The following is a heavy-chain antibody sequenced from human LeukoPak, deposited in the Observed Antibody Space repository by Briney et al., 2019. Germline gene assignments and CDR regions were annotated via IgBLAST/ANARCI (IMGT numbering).Heavy chain of an antibody. CDR1: GFAFSSYA. Sequence: PGACLRLSCEASGFAFSSYAMSWVRQAPGKGLEWVSAISGSGGSTYYADSVKGRFTISRDNSKNTLYLQMNSLRAEDTAVYYCAKDHPVFDYWGQGTLVTVSS. V-gene: IGHV3-23*01. CDR3: AKDHPVFDY. J-gene: IGHJ4*02. CDR2: ISGSGGST.